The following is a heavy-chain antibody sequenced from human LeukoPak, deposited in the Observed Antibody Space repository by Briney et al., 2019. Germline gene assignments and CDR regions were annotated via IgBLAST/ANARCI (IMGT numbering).Heavy chain of an antibody. CDR1: GFTFSDYY. D-gene: IGHD2-15*01. CDR3: ARDLRYCSGGSCYSAGMDV. CDR2: IYSGGST. V-gene: IGHV3-53*01. Sequence: GGSLRLSCAASGFTFSDYYMSWVRQAPGKGLEWVSVIYSGGSTYYADSVKGRFTISRDNSKNTLYLQMNSLRAEDTAVYYCARDLRYCSGGSCYSAGMDVWGQGTTVTVSS. J-gene: IGHJ6*02.